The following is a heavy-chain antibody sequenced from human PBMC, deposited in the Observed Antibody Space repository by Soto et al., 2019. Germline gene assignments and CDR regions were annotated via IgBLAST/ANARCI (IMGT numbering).Heavy chain of an antibody. CDR3: ARDSGMIRGNYGMDV. V-gene: IGHV3-53*01. Sequence: EVQLVEYGGGLIQPGGSLRLSCAASGFIVRSNYMTWVRQAPGKGLEWVSVIYSSGHIYYPDSVKGRFTTSRDNSQNTFFLQMNSLRAEDTAVYYCARDSGMIRGNYGMDVWGQGTTVIVSS. CDR2: IYSSGHI. CDR1: GFIVRSNY. D-gene: IGHD3-10*01. J-gene: IGHJ6*02.